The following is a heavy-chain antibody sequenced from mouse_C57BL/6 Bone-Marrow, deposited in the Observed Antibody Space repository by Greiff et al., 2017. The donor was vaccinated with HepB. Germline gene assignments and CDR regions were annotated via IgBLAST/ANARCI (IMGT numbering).Heavy chain of an antibody. CDR2: INPGSGGT. CDR1: GYAFTNYL. J-gene: IGHJ2*01. D-gene: IGHD2-4*01. Sequence: LQESGAELVRPGTSVKVSCKASGYAFTNYLIEWVKQRPGQGLEWIGVINPGSGGTNYNEKFKGKATLTADKSSSTAYMQLSSLTSEDSAVYFCARDYDYDYWGQGTTLTVSS. CDR3: ARDYDYDY. V-gene: IGHV1-54*01.